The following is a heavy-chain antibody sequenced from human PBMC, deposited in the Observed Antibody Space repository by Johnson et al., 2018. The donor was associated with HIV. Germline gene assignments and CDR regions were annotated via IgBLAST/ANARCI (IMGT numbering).Heavy chain of an antibody. Sequence: QVQLVESGGGVVQPGRSLRLSCAASGFTFSSYAMHWVRQAPGKGLEWVAVISYDGSNKYYADSVKGRFTISRDTSKNTLYLQMNSLRAEDTAVYYCARDPDDYGGRDAFDIWGQGTMVTVSS. D-gene: IGHD4-23*01. CDR1: GFTFSSYA. J-gene: IGHJ3*02. V-gene: IGHV3-30-3*01. CDR2: ISYDGSNK. CDR3: ARDPDDYGGRDAFDI.